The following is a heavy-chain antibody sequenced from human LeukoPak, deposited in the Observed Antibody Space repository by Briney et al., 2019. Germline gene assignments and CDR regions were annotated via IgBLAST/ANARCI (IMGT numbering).Heavy chain of an antibody. J-gene: IGHJ4*02. Sequence: PGGSLRLSCAASGFTFSNAWMSWVRQAPGKGLEWVGRIKSKTDGGTTDYAAPVKGRFTISRDDSKNTLYLQMNSLKTEDTAVYYCTTDLFNNWNYMGDYWGQGTLVTVSS. CDR1: GFTFSNAW. CDR3: TTDLFNNWNYMGDY. CDR2: IKSKTDGGTT. V-gene: IGHV3-15*01. D-gene: IGHD1-7*01.